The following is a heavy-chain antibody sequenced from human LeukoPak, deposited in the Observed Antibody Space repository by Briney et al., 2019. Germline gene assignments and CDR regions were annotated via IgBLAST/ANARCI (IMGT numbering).Heavy chain of an antibody. V-gene: IGHV1-2*06. CDR3: ARDKAVAGITGDY. CDR2: INPNSGGT. Sequence: ASVKVSCKASGYTFTGYYMHWVRQAPGQGLEWMGRINPNSGGTNYAQKFQGRVTMTRDTSTSTVYMELSSLRSEDTAVYYCARDKAVAGITGDYWGQGTLVTVSS. CDR1: GYTFTGYY. D-gene: IGHD6-19*01. J-gene: IGHJ4*02.